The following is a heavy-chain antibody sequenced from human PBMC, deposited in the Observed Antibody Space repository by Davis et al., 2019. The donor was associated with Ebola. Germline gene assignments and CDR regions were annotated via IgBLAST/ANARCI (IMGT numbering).Heavy chain of an antibody. D-gene: IGHD3-3*01. J-gene: IGHJ4*02. CDR2: ISSSGSTI. Sequence: PGGSLRLSCAASGFTFSSYEMNWVRQAPGKGLEWVSYISSSGSTIYYADSVKGRFTISRDNAKNSLYLQMNSLRAEDTAVYYCARGGYDFWSGYPDYWGQGTLVTVSS. V-gene: IGHV3-48*03. CDR3: ARGGYDFWSGYPDY. CDR1: GFTFSSYE.